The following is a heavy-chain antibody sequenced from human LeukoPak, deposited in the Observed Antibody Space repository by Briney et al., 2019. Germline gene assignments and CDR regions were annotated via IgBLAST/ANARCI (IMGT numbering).Heavy chain of an antibody. CDR2: MSSSSKYI. J-gene: IGHJ3*02. D-gene: IGHD6-19*01. CDR3: ARGSISIAVAADAFDI. CDR1: GFTFSSYS. V-gene: IGHV3-21*01. Sequence: GGSPRLSCAASGFTFSSYSMNWVRQAPGKGLEWVSSMSSSSKYIYYADSVKGRLTISRDNAKNSLFLQMNSLRAEDTAVYYCARGSISIAVAADAFDIWGQGTMVTVSS.